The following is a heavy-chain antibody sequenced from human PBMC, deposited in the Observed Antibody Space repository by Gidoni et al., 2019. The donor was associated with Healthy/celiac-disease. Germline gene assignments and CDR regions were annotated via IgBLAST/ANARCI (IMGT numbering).Heavy chain of an antibody. J-gene: IGHJ5*02. CDR2: ISSSSSTI. V-gene: IGHV3-48*02. D-gene: IGHD6-6*01. CDR1: GFTFSRYS. CDR3: ARSFSSSSRFGWFDP. Sequence: EVQLVESGGGLVQPGGSLRLSCAASGFTFSRYSMNWVRQAPGKGLEWVSYISSSSSTIYYADSVKGRFTISRDNAKNSLYLQMNSLRDEDTAVYYCARSFSSSSRFGWFDPWGQGTLVTVSS.